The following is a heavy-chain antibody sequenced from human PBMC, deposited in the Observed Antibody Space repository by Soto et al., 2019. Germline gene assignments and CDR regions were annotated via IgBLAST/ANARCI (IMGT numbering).Heavy chain of an antibody. CDR1: GFTFSSYA. J-gene: IGHJ5*02. CDR3: AKDSATVTTEFWRPKKPRWFDP. D-gene: IGHD4-4*01. Sequence: GGSLRLSCTASGFTFSSYAMSWVRQAPGKGLEWVSAISGSGGSTYYADSVKGRFTISRDNSKNTLYLQMNSLRAEDTAVYYCAKDSATVTTEFWRPKKPRWFDPWGQGTLVTVSS. CDR2: ISGSGGST. V-gene: IGHV3-23*01.